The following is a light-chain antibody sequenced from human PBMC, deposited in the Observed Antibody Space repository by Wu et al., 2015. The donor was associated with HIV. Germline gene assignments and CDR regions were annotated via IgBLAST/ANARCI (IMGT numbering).Light chain of an antibody. CDR3: QQYGSSPPYS. CDR2: GAS. CDR1: QSVSSSS. Sequence: EIVMTQSPATLSVSPGERATLSCRASQSVSSSSLAWYQQKPGQAPRLLIYGASSRATGIPDRFSGSGSGTDFTLTINRVEPEDFTVYYCQQYGSSPPYSFGQGTKLEIK. V-gene: IGKV3-20*01. J-gene: IGKJ2*03.